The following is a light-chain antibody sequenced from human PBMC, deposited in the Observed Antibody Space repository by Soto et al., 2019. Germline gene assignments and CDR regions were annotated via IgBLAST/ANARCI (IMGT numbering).Light chain of an antibody. CDR3: TSYAGGNNLDVV. J-gene: IGLJ2*01. CDR1: SSDVGGYNY. V-gene: IGLV2-8*01. CDR2: EVS. Sequence: QSALTQPPSASGSPGQSVTISCTGTSSDVGGYNYVSWYQQYPGKAPKLMIYEVSKRPSGVPDRFSGSKSGNTASLTVSGLQADDEADYYCTSYAGGNNLDVVFGGGTKLTVL.